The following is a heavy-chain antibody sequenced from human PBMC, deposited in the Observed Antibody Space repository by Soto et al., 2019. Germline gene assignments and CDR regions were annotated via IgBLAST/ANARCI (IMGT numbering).Heavy chain of an antibody. J-gene: IGHJ3*02. D-gene: IGHD3-22*01. CDR1: GGTFSSYA. V-gene: IGHV1-69*06. CDR3: ASRVTMIVVVSDAFDI. Sequence: SVKVSCKASGGTFSSYATSWVRQAPGQGLEWMGGIIPIFGTANYAQKFQGRVTITADKSTSTAYMELSSLRSEDTAVYYCASRVTMIVVVSDAFDIWGQGTMVTVSS. CDR2: IIPIFGTA.